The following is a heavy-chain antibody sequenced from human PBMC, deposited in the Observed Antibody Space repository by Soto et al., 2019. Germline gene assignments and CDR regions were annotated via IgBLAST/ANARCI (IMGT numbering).Heavy chain of an antibody. CDR2: ISSSSSYI. CDR1: GFTFSSYS. D-gene: IGHD2-21*02. J-gene: IGHJ6*02. V-gene: IGHV3-21*01. CDR3: ARAVTSPTLYYYYGMDV. Sequence: PGGSLRLSCAASGFTFSSYSMNWVRQAPGKGLEWVSSISSSSSYIYYADSVKGRFTISGDNAKNSLYLQMNSLRAEDTAVYYCARAVTSPTLYYYYGMDVWGQGTTVTVSS.